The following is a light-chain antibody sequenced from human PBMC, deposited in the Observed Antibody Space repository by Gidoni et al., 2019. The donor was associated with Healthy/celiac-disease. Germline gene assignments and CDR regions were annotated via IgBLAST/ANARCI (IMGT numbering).Light chain of an antibody. CDR2: QAS. Sequence: DIQLTQSPSTLSASVGDRVTSTCRASQSISSWLAWYQQKPGKAPKLLIYQASSLVSGVPSRFSGCGSGTEFTLTISSLQPDDFVTYYCQQYNSYSTFGQGTKVEIK. V-gene: IGKV1-5*03. CDR3: QQYNSYST. CDR1: QSISSW. J-gene: IGKJ1*01.